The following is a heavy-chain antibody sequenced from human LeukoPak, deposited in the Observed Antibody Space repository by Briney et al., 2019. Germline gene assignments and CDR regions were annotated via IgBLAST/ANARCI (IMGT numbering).Heavy chain of an antibody. J-gene: IGHJ4*02. V-gene: IGHV3-30*03. CDR1: GFRFSSYR. Sequence: PGGALRLSCAASGFRFSSYRRDWVRRAPGKGLGWVAVISYDGSNKYYADSVKGRFTISRDNSKNTLYLQMNSLRAEDTAVSYCARDGVPATLYYFDYWGQGTLVTVSS. D-gene: IGHD2-2*01. CDR2: ISYDGSNK. CDR3: ARDGVPATLYYFDY.